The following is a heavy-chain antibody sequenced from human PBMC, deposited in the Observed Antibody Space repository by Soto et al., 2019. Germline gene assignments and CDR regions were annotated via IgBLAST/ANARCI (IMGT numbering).Heavy chain of an antibody. D-gene: IGHD1-7*01. V-gene: IGHV3-48*01. CDR3: ARLDWNYDTVYYYGMDV. CDR2: ISSSSSTI. Sequence: EVQLVESGGGLVQPGGSLRLSCAASGFTFSSYSMNWVRQAPGKGLEWVSYISSSSSTIYYADSVKGRFTISRDNAKNSMYLQMNSRRAEDTAVYYCARLDWNYDTVYYYGMDVWGQGPSVTVSS. J-gene: IGHJ6*02. CDR1: GFTFSSYS.